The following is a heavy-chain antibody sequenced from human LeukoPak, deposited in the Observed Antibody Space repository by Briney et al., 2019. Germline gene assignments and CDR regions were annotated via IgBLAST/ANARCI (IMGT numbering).Heavy chain of an antibody. D-gene: IGHD3-10*01. Sequence: GGSLRLSCAASGFTFSSYEMNWVRQAPGKGLEWVSYISSSGSNIYYADSVKGRFTISRDNAKNSLYLQMNSLRAEDTAVYYCARDDGYGSYFDYWGQGTLVTVSS. CDR3: ARDDGYGSYFDY. CDR1: GFTFSSYE. CDR2: ISSSGSNI. V-gene: IGHV3-48*03. J-gene: IGHJ4*02.